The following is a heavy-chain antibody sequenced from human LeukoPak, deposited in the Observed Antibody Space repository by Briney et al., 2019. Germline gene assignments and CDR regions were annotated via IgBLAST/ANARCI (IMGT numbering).Heavy chain of an antibody. D-gene: IGHD1-26*01. J-gene: IGHJ4*02. V-gene: IGHV3-23*01. CDR1: GFTFSSYA. CDR3: ASRVPWEGY. CDR2: ISGSGGST. Sequence: PGGSLRLTCAASGFTFSSYAMSWVRQAPGKGLEWVSAISGSGGSTYYADSVKGRFTISRDNAKNSPYLQMNSLGAEDTAVYYCASRVPWEGYWGQGTLVTVSS.